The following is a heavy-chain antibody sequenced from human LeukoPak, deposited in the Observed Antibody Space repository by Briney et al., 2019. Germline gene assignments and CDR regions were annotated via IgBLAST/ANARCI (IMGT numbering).Heavy chain of an antibody. V-gene: IGHV3-48*04. CDR1: GFTFSSYS. D-gene: IGHD6-13*01. CDR3: ARLAAAGSFDY. Sequence: GGSLRLSCAASGFTFSSYSMNWVRQAPGKGLEWVSYISSSSSTIYYADSVKGRFTISRDNAKNSLYLQMNSLRAEDTAVYYCARLAAAGSFDYWGQGTLVTVSS. CDR2: ISSSSSTI. J-gene: IGHJ4*02.